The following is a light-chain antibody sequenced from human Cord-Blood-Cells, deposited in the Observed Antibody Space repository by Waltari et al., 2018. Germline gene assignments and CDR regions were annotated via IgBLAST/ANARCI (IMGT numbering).Light chain of an antibody. CDR1: SSDVGGHNY. J-gene: IGLJ3*02. CDR3: CSYAGSYTWV. V-gene: IGLV2-11*01. Sequence: QSALTQPRSVSGSPGQSVTISCTGTSSDVGGHNYASWYQQHPGKAPKLMIYDVSKRPSGVPDRFSGSKSGNTASLTISGLQAEDEADYYCCSYAGSYTWVFGGGTKLTVL. CDR2: DVS.